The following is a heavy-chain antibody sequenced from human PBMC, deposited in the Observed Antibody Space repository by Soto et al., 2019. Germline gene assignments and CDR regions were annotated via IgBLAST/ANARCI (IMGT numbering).Heavy chain of an antibody. CDR3: ARVVVKRRDYDFCSGSLF. CDR1: GFTFSSYG. J-gene: IGHJ4*01. D-gene: IGHD3-3*01. CDR2: ISGNGGRT. V-gene: IGHV3-23*01. Sequence: PGGSLRLSCAASGFTFSSYGMSWVRQAPGKGLEWVVAISGNGGRTYYIDSVKGRFTISRDNSKNTLYLQMNSLRAEDTAVYYCARVVVKRRDYDFCSGSLFWGQGSLVTVSS.